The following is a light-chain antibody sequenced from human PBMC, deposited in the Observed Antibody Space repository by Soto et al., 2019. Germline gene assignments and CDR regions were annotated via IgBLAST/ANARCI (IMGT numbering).Light chain of an antibody. CDR1: QDISGY. V-gene: IGKV1-9*01. CDR3: QQFNVYPLT. Sequence: DIQLTQSPSFLSASVGDRVTITCRASQDISGYLAWYQQKPGKAPKLLSNAASTLQSGVPSRFSGSESGTDFTLTISSLQPEDFATSYCQQFNVYPLTFGGGTRVEIK. CDR2: AAS. J-gene: IGKJ4*01.